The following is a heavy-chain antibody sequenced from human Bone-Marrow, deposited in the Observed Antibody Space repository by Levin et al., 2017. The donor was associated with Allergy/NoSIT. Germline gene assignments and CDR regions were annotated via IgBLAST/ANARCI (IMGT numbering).Heavy chain of an antibody. J-gene: IGHJ5*02. CDR3: ARDRFYSDSGSNFSWFDP. CDR2: IQSNGKT. D-gene: IGHD3-10*01. Sequence: GGSLRLSCAASGFTFSTYWMHWVRQAPGKGLVWVSRIQSNGKTNYADSVKGRFTNSRDNAKNTLYLQMNSLTVEDTAVYYCARDRFYSDSGSNFSWFDPWGQGTLVTVSS. CDR1: GFTFSTYW. V-gene: IGHV3-74*01.